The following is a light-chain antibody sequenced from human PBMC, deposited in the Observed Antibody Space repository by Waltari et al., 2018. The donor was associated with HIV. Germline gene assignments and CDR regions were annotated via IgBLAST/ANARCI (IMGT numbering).Light chain of an antibody. CDR3: QQSYTTPRT. Sequence: DIQMTQSPSSLFASVGDSVNITCRASQSISSYLNWYQQKPGKAPKLLIYAASSLQSGVPSRFSGSGSVTDFTLTISSLQPEDFATYYCQQSYTTPRTFGQGTKVEIK. CDR2: AAS. V-gene: IGKV1-39*01. CDR1: QSISSY. J-gene: IGKJ1*01.